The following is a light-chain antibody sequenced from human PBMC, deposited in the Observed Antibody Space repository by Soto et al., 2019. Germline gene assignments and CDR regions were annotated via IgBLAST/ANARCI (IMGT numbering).Light chain of an antibody. V-gene: IGKV4-1*01. CDR1: QTVSHSSNNKKY. Sequence: DIVMTQSPDSLAVSLGERATINCKSSQTVSHSSNNKKYLSWYQQKPGRPPKLLIYWASTRYSGVPDRFSGSGSGTDFTLTINRLEPEDFAVYYCQLYGISPHFGQGTRLEIK. CDR2: WAS. CDR3: QLYGISPH. J-gene: IGKJ5*01.